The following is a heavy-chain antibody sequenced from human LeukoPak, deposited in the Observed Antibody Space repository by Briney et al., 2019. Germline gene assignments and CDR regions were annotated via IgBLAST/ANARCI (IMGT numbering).Heavy chain of an antibody. CDR2: MSFDGSHI. D-gene: IGHD6-13*01. CDR3: AKDQGLAAARRTNWFDP. V-gene: IGHV3-30*01. J-gene: IGHJ5*02. CDR1: QFTFNLHA. Sequence: GGSLRLSCAASQFTFNLHAMNWVRQAPGKGLDWVAVMSFDGSHIYYADSVKGRFTISRDNSKNTLYLQMNSLRAEDTAVYYCAKDQGLAAARRTNWFDPWGQGTLVTVSS.